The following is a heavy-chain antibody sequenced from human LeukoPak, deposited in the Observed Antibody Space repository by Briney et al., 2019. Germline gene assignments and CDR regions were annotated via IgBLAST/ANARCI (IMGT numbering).Heavy chain of an antibody. Sequence: GGSLRLSCAASGLTFSSYAMSWVRQAPGKGLEWVSAISGSGGSTYYADSVKGRFTISRDSSKNTLYLQMNSLRAEDTAVYYCAKAGQQLALTHFAYGAQETLLSVSS. D-gene: IGHD6-13*01. CDR1: GLTFSSYA. CDR3: AKAGQQLALTHFAY. J-gene: IGHJ4*02. CDR2: ISGSGGST. V-gene: IGHV3-23*01.